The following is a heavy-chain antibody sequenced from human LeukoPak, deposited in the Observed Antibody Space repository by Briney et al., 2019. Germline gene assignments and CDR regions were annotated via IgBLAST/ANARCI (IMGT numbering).Heavy chain of an antibody. CDR3: ARGVVTDDYYMDV. D-gene: IGHD2-21*02. J-gene: IGHJ6*03. V-gene: IGHV4-61*02. Sequence: SETLSLTCSVSGGSITSGRYYWTWIRQPAGKGLEWIWRLYTNDNTNYDPSLESRVSISVDTSKSQFYLQLTSVTAADTAVYFCARGVVTDDYYMDVWGKGITVIVSS. CDR1: GGSITSGRYY. CDR2: LYTNDNT.